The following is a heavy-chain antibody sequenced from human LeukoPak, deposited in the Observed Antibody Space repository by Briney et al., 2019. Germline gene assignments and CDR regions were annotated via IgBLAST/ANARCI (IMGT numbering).Heavy chain of an antibody. CDR3: ASWNRGSGYSYHAFDI. J-gene: IGHJ3*02. V-gene: IGHV1-2*02. Sequence: VASVKVSCKASGYSFSGYYIHWVRQAPGQGLEWMGWINPNSDGTNFAQKFQGRVTITADKSTSTAYMELSSLRSEDTAVYYCASWNRGSGYSYHAFDIWGQGTMVTVSS. CDR2: INPNSDGT. CDR1: GYSFSGYY. D-gene: IGHD5-18*01.